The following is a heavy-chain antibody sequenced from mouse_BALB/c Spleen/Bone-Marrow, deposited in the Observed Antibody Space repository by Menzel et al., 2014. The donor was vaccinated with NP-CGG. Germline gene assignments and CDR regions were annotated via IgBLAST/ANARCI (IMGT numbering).Heavy chain of an antibody. V-gene: IGHV1-80*01. CDR1: GYAFSNYW. CDR3: ARRDGSTYYYAMDY. CDR2: IYPGDGDT. D-gene: IGHD1-1*01. J-gene: IGHJ4*01. Sequence: VKLQESGAELVRPGSSVKISCKASGYAFSNYWMNWVKQRPGQGLEWIGQIYPGDGDTNYNGKFKGKATLTADKSSSTAYMQLSSLTSEDSAVYFCARRDGSTYYYAMDYWGQGTSVTVSP.